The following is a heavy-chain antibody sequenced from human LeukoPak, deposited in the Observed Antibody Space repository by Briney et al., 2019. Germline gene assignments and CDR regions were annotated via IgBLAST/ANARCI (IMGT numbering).Heavy chain of an antibody. D-gene: IGHD4-17*01. V-gene: IGHV4-61*02. CDR1: ADSLTSGSGY. CDR2: VYSSTRT. Sequence: SETLSLTCTVSADSLTSGSGYWSWIRQPAGKGLEWSGRVYSSTRTTYNPSLETRVTISGDTAKTQFSLKLDSVTAADTAVYFCARCMSELDYGDYAYYYHMDVWGKGTTVTVSS. CDR3: ARCMSELDYGDYAYYYHMDV. J-gene: IGHJ6*04.